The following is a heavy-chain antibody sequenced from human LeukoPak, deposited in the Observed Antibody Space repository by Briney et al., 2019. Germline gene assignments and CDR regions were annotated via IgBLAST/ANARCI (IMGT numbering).Heavy chain of an antibody. Sequence: ASVELSCKVSGYTFTSHDIEWVREAPGQGLEWMGWKNPNSGNTGYAEKFQGRGTMTSDTSVPTAYMEVSSLTPQVTAVYFCARQLGRTNNWFDPLGQGTLVSV. CDR1: GYTFTSHD. J-gene: IGHJ5*02. CDR2: KNPNSGNT. V-gene: IGHV1-8*01. CDR3: ARQLGRTNNWFDP. D-gene: IGHD5-18*01.